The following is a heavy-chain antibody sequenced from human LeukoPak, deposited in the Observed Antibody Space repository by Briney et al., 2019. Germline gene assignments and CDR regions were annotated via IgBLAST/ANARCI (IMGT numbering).Heavy chain of an antibody. D-gene: IGHD6-6*01. CDR3: ARDYSSSSYNWFDP. CDR2: MNPNSGNT. CDR1: GYTFTSYD. Sequence: GASVKVSCKASGYTFTSYDINWVRQATGQGLEWMGWMNPNSGNTGYAQKFQGRVTMTRDMSTSTVYMELSSLRSEDTAVYYCARDYSSSSYNWFDPWGQGTLVTVSS. V-gene: IGHV1-8*01. J-gene: IGHJ5*02.